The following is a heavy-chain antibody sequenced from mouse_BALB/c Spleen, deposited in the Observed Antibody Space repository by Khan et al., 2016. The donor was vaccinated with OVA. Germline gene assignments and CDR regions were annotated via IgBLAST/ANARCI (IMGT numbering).Heavy chain of an antibody. Sequence: IQLVQSGTVLARPGASVKMSCKASGYTFTSYWMHWVKQRPGQGLEWIGDIYPGNTDTNYNQKFKGKAKLTAVTSTSTAYMELSSLTNEDSAVXYCTRRNWDVAWFAYWGQGTLVTVSA. CDR3: TRRNWDVAWFAY. V-gene: IGHV1-5*01. CDR2: IYPGNTDT. J-gene: IGHJ3*01. D-gene: IGHD4-1*01. CDR1: GYTFTSYW.